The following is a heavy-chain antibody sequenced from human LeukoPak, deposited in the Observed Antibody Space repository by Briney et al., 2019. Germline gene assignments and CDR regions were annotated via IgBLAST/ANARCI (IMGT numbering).Heavy chain of an antibody. CDR2: IYYSGST. D-gene: IGHD6-13*01. V-gene: IGHV4-31*03. J-gene: IGHJ6*02. CDR1: GVSISSGGYY. CDR3: ARDREQLHYYYYGMDV. Sequence: SETLSLTCTVSGVSISSGGYYWSWIRQHPGKGLEWIGYIYYSGSTYYNPSLKSRVTISVDTSKNQFSLKLSSVTAADTAVYYCARDREQLHYYYYGMDVWGQGTTVTVSS.